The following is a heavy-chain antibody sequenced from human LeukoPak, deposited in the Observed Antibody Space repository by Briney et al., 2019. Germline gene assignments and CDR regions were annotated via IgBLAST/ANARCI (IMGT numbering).Heavy chain of an antibody. CDR3: ARDIISVTTNYYYYMDV. J-gene: IGHJ6*03. D-gene: IGHD4-17*01. Sequence: ASVKVSCKASGYTFTGYYMHWVRQAPGQGLEWMGWINPNSGGTNYAQRFQGRVTMTTDTSTSTAYMELRSLRSDDTAVYYCARDIISVTTNYYYYMDVWGKGTTVTVSS. CDR2: INPNSGGT. CDR1: GYTFTGYY. V-gene: IGHV1-2*02.